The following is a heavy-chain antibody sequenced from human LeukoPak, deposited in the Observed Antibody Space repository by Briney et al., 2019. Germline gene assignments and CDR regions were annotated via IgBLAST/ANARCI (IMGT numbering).Heavy chain of an antibody. J-gene: IGHJ6*03. D-gene: IGHD6-13*01. CDR3: ARCIAAAATYYYYYMDV. Sequence: ASVKVSCKASGYTFTSYDINWVRQATGQGLEWMGWMNPNSGNTGYAQKFQGRVTMTRNTSISTAYMELSSLRSEDTAVYYCARCIAAAATYYYYYMDVWGKGTTVTVSS. CDR2: MNPNSGNT. V-gene: IGHV1-8*01. CDR1: GYTFTSYD.